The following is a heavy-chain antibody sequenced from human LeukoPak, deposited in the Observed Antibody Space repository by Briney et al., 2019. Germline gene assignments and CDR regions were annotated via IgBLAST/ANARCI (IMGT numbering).Heavy chain of an antibody. Sequence: PLETLSLTCTVSGGSISSYYWSWIRQPPGKGLEWIGYIYYSGSTNYNPSLKSRVTISVDTSKNQFSLKLSSVTAADTAVYYCARGDSSSYYPIHLDYWGQGTLVTVSS. V-gene: IGHV4-59*08. D-gene: IGHD3-22*01. CDR3: ARGDSSSYYPIHLDY. J-gene: IGHJ4*02. CDR2: IYYSGST. CDR1: GGSISSYY.